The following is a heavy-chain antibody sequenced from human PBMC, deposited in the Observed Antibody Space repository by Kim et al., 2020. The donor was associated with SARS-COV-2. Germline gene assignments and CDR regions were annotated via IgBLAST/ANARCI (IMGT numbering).Heavy chain of an antibody. D-gene: IGHD3-10*01. Sequence: GGSLRLSCAASGFTFSSYTMSWVRQAPGKGLEWVSAISGSGGSTYYADSVKGRFTISRDNSKNTLYLQMNSLRAEDTAVYYCAKRLWFGELRPNYYMDVWGKGTTVTVSS. V-gene: IGHV3-23*01. J-gene: IGHJ6*03. CDR1: GFTFSSYT. CDR3: AKRLWFGELRPNYYMDV. CDR2: ISGSGGST.